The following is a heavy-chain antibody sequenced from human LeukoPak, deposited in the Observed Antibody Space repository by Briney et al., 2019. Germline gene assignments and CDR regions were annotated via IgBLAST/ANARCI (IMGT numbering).Heavy chain of an antibody. CDR2: MSGSGGST. D-gene: IGHD4-23*01. Sequence: GGSLRLSCAASGFTFSSYAMSWVRQAPGKGLEWGAAMSGSGGSTYYADSVKGRFTISRDNSTNTLYLQMNSLRAEDTAVYYCAKEDYGGNFDYWGQGTLVTVSS. CDR3: AKEDYGGNFDY. J-gene: IGHJ4*02. V-gene: IGHV3-23*01. CDR1: GFTFSSYA.